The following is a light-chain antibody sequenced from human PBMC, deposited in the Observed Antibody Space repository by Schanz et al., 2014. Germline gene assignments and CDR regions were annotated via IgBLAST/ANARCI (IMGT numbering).Light chain of an antibody. V-gene: IGLV1-40*01. J-gene: IGLJ2*01. CDR3: SSYAGSVV. CDR1: SSNIGAGYD. Sequence: QSVLTQPPSVSGAPGQTVTISCTGSSSNIGAGYDAHWYQQLPGTAPKLLIYGNSVRPSGVPDRFSGSKSGTSASLTVSGLQAEDEADYYCSSYAGSVVFGGGTKLTVL. CDR2: GNS.